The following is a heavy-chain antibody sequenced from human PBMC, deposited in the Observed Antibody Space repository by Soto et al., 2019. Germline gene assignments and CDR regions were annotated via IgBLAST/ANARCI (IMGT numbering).Heavy chain of an antibody. V-gene: IGHV3-30*04. Sequence: GGSLRLSCAASGFTLSSYAMHWVRQAPGKGLEWVAVISYDGNNKNYADSVKGRFSISRDNSKNTLNLQMNGLRVEDTAVYYCAKSVSGWHEAFDIWGQGTMVTVSS. CDR1: GFTLSSYA. CDR2: ISYDGNNK. CDR3: AKSVSGWHEAFDI. D-gene: IGHD6-19*01. J-gene: IGHJ3*02.